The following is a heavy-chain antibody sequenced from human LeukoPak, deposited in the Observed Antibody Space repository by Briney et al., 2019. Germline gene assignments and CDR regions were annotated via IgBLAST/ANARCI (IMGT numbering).Heavy chain of an antibody. J-gene: IGHJ4*02. D-gene: IGHD3-10*01. CDR1: GYTFTSYG. Sequence: GAPVKVSCKASGYTFTSYGISWVRQAPGQGLEWMGWISAYNGNTNYAQKLQGRVTMTTDTSTSTAYMELRSLRSDDTAVYYCARASYYYGSGSYYRPVDYWGQGTLVTVSS. CDR3: ARASYYYGSGSYYRPVDY. V-gene: IGHV1-18*01. CDR2: ISAYNGNT.